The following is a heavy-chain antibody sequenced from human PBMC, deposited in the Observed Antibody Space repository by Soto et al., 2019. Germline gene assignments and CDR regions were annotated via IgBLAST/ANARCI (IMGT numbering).Heavy chain of an antibody. V-gene: IGHV4-4*02. CDR1: GGSISSSNW. J-gene: IGHJ4*02. CDR2: IYHSGNT. D-gene: IGHD3-10*01. CDR3: ARRWGEGRVDY. Sequence: QVQLQESGPGLVKPSGTLSLTCAVSGGSISSSNWWSWVRQPPGKGLEWIGEIYHSGNTNYNPSLKXRXTXAXHKSRNQFSLKLSSVTAADTAVYYCARRWGEGRVDYWGQGTLVTVSP.